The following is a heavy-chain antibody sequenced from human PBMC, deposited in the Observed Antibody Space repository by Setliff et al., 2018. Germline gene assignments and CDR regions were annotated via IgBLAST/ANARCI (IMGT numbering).Heavy chain of an antibody. Sequence: GESLKISCKGSGYSFSNFWIGWVRQMPGKGLEWMGIIYPGDSDARYRPSFQGQVTISADKSINTVYLQWSSLKASETAMYYCARWDCSGDNCQSGFDYWGQGTRVTVSS. CDR3: ARWDCSGDNCQSGFDY. J-gene: IGHJ4*02. D-gene: IGHD2-15*01. CDR2: IYPGDSDA. CDR1: GYSFSNFW. V-gene: IGHV5-51*01.